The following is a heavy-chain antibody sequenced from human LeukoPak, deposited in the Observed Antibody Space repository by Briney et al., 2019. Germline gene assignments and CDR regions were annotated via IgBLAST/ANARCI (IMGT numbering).Heavy chain of an antibody. V-gene: IGHV3-30*02. CDR2: IPYDGNNK. D-gene: IGHD3-10*01. J-gene: IGHJ4*02. CDR3: AKSIPAIRGEIDY. Sequence: PGGSLRLSCAVSGFTFNYYDMHWVRQAPGKGLEWVAFIPYDGNNKDYADSVKGRFTISRDNSKNTLYLQMNSLRAEDTAVYYCAKSIPAIRGEIDYWGQGTLVTVSS. CDR1: GFTFNYYD.